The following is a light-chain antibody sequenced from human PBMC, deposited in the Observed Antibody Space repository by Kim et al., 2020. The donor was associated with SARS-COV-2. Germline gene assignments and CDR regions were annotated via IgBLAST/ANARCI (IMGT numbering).Light chain of an antibody. J-gene: IGLJ1*01. V-gene: IGLV3-21*04. CDR1: NIGSKN. CDR2: HDS. CDR3: QVWDGSTDHYV. Sequence: SVAPGEAAKIPCAGNNIGSKNVQWYQQKAGQAPVLVISHDSDRPSEIPERFSGSNSGNTATLTISRVEAGDEADYYCQVWDGSTDHYVFGTGTKVTVL.